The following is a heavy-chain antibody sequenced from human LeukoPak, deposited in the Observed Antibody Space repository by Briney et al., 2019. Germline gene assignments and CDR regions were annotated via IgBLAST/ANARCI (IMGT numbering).Heavy chain of an antibody. CDR1: GVTFSSYA. V-gene: IGHV3-30*04. CDR3: ARDRTYYYDSRAFDI. Sequence: GGSLRLSCAASGVTFSSYAMHWVRQAPGKGLEWVAVISYDGSNKYYADSVKCRFTISRDNSKNTLYLQMNSLRAEDTAVYYCARDRTYYYDSRAFDIWGQGTMVTVSS. CDR2: ISYDGSNK. D-gene: IGHD3-22*01. J-gene: IGHJ3*02.